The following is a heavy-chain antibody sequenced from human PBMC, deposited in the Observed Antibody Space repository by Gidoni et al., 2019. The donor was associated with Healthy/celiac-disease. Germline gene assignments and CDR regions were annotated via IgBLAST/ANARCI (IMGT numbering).Heavy chain of an antibody. CDR1: GGPFSSYA. Sequence: QVQLVQSGAEVKKPGSSVKVSCKASGGPFSSYAISWVRQAPGQGLEWMGGIIPIFGTANYAQKFQGRVTITADESTSTAYMELSSLRSEDTAVYYCARLYDFWSGSYYFDYWGQGTLVTVSS. V-gene: IGHV1-69*01. CDR2: IIPIFGTA. CDR3: ARLYDFWSGSYYFDY. J-gene: IGHJ4*02. D-gene: IGHD3-3*01.